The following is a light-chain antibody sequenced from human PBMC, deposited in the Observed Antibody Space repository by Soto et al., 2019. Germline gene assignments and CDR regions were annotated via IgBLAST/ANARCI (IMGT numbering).Light chain of an antibody. CDR2: DAS. CDR1: QSVRSRY. Sequence: DIVLTQSPGTLSLSPGERATLSCRASQSVRSRYLAWYQQKAGQAPRLLIYDASRRATGIPDRFSGSGSGTDFTLTISRLEPEDSAVYYCQQYGSSVTFGGGTKVGIK. J-gene: IGKJ4*01. V-gene: IGKV3-20*01. CDR3: QQYGSSVT.